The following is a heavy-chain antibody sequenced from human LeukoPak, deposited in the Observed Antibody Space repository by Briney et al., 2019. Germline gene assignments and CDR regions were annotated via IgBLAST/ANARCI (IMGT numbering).Heavy chain of an antibody. CDR3: ARQPGIAAAHFGY. CDR2: IYYSGST. V-gene: IGHV4-39*01. Sequence: SETLSLTCNVSGGSISSSSYYWGWIRQPPGKGLEWIGSIYYSGSTYYNPSLKSRVTISEDTSKKQVSLKLRSVTAADTAVYYCARQPGIAAAHFGYWGQGTLVTLSS. CDR1: GGSISSSSYY. J-gene: IGHJ4*02. D-gene: IGHD6-13*01.